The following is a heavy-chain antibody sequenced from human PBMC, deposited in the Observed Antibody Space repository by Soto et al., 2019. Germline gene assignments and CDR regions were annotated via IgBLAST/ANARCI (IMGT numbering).Heavy chain of an antibody. V-gene: IGHV4-59*08. Sequence: PSETLSLTCTVSGGSISSYYWSWIRQPPGKGLEWIGYIYYSGSTNYNPSLKSRVTISVDTSKNQFSLKLSSVTAADTAVYYCAGSSSNWFDPWGQGTLVTVSS. CDR2: IYYSGST. CDR1: GGSISSYY. J-gene: IGHJ5*02. D-gene: IGHD6-13*01. CDR3: AGSSSNWFDP.